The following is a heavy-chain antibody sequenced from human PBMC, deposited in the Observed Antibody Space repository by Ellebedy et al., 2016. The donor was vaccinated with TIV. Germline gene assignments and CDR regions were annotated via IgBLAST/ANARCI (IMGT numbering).Heavy chain of an antibody. V-gene: IGHV5-10-1*01. CDR2: IDPSDSYI. J-gene: IGHJ4*02. Sequence: GGSLRLSCTGSGYNFTNFWISWVRQMPGKGLEWMGRIDPSDSYINYSPSFRGHVTISADKSVNIAYLQWSSLKASDTAIYFCARPSVGGQSDFWGQGTLVTVSS. D-gene: IGHD3-16*01. CDR3: ARPSVGGQSDF. CDR1: GYNFTNFW.